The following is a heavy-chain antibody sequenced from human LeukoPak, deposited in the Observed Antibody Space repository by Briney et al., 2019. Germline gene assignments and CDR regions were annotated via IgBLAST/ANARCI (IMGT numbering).Heavy chain of an antibody. CDR2: SYTSGRT. CDR3: ARVQFYCSGGSCYGNYFDY. V-gene: IGHV4-4*07. Sequence: SETLSLTCTVSGGSISSYYWSWIRQPAGKGLEWIGGSYTSGRTNYNPSLKSRVTMSVDTSNNQFSLNLSSVTAADTAVSYCARVQFYCSGGSCYGNYFDYWGQGTLVTVSS. D-gene: IGHD2-15*01. J-gene: IGHJ4*02. CDR1: GGSISSYY.